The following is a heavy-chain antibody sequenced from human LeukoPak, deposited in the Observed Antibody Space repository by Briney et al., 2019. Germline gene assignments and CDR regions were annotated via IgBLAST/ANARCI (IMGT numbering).Heavy chain of an antibody. CDR2: ISDSGGST. V-gene: IGHV3-23*01. D-gene: IGHD2-2*01. J-gene: IGHJ5*02. CDR1: GFTFRSYA. Sequence: GGSLRLSCAASGFTFRSYAMSWVRQAPGKGLEWVSAISDSGGSTYYADSVRGQFTISRDNSKNTLYLQMNSLRAEDTAVYYCANPTFYCSSTKCPAWGQGTLVTVSS. CDR3: ANPTFYCSSTKCPA.